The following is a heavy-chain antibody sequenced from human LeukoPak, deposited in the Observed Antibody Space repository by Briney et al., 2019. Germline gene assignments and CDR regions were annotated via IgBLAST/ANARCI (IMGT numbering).Heavy chain of an antibody. J-gene: IGHJ4*02. CDR2: ISYSGST. Sequence: SETLSLTCTVSGGSISRYYWSWVRQPPGKGLEWIGSISYSGSTNYNPSLKSRVTISADTSKNQFSLKLRSVTAADTAVYYCARDPHYYDSSGSFDYWGQGTLVTVSS. CDR1: GGSISRYY. V-gene: IGHV4-59*01. D-gene: IGHD3-22*01. CDR3: ARDPHYYDSSGSFDY.